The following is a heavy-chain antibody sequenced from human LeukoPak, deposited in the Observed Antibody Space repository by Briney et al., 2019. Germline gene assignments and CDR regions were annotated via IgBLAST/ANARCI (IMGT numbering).Heavy chain of an antibody. J-gene: IGHJ4*02. CDR2: IYSGGST. V-gene: IGHV3-53*01. CDR1: GFTVSSNY. Sequence: PGGSLRLSCAASGFTVSSNYMSWVRQAPGKGLEWVSVIYSGGSTYYSDSVKARCTISRDNAKNSLYLQMNSLRAEDTAVYYCARDRQLYYYDSSGYYDEGWGQGTLVTVSS. D-gene: IGHD3-22*01. CDR3: ARDRQLYYYDSSGYYDEG.